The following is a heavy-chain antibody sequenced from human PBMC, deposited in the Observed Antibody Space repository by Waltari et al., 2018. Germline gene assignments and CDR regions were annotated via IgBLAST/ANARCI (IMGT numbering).Heavy chain of an antibody. CDR3: AREGYSSSWEFDY. CDR2: IYSGGST. V-gene: IGHV3-53*01. CDR1: GFTVSSNY. Sequence: EVQLVESGGGLIQPGGSLRLSCAASGFTVSSNYMSGVRQAPGKGLEWVSVIYSGGSTYYADSVKGRFTISRDNSKNTLYLQMNSLRAEDTAVYYCAREGYSSSWEFDYWGQGTLVTVSS. D-gene: IGHD6-13*01. J-gene: IGHJ4*02.